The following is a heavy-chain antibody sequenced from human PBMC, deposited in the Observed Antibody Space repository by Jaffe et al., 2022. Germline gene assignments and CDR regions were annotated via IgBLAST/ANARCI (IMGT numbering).Heavy chain of an antibody. CDR2: ISSSSKTI. V-gene: IGHV3-48*04. J-gene: IGHJ4*02. D-gene: IGHD4-17*01. CDR3: ARGGGFGDYGAYYFDY. Sequence: EVHLVESGGDLVQPGGSLGLSCAASGFNFSIYSMNWIRQAPGKGLEWISYISSSSKTIYYADSVKGRFTISRDNAKNSLYLQMSSLRVEDTAVYYCARGGGFGDYGAYYFDYWGQGTLVTVSS. CDR1: GFNFSIYS.